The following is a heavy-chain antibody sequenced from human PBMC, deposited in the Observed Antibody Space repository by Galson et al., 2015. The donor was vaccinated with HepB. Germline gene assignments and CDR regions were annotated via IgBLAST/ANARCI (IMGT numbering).Heavy chain of an antibody. CDR2: FDPEDGET. Sequence: SVKVSCKVSGYTLTELSMHWVRQAPGKGLEWMGGFDPEDGETIYAQKFQGRVTMTEDTSTDTAYMELSSLRSEDTAVYYGATERGATFLRGSATRSTWGQGTLVTVSS. V-gene: IGHV1-24*01. CDR1: GYTLTELS. D-gene: IGHD1-26*01. J-gene: IGHJ5*02. CDR3: ATERGATFLRGSATRST.